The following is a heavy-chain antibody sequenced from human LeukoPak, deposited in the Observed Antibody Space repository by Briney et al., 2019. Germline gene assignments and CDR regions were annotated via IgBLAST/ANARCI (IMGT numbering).Heavy chain of an antibody. D-gene: IGHD3-3*01. CDR1: GYNFNDYY. J-gene: IGHJ4*02. CDR2: ISPNAGGT. Sequence: ASVKVSCMASGYNFNDYYIHWMRQAPGQGLEWMGWISPNAGGTNSAQKFQGRVTMTRDTSISTAYMELSGLTYDDTAVYYCARDGGLDYWGQGTLVTVSP. V-gene: IGHV1-2*02. CDR3: ARDGGLDY.